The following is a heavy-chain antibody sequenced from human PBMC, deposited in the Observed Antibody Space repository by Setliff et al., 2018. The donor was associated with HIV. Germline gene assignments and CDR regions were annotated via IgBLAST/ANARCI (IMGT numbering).Heavy chain of an antibody. Sequence: ASVKVSCKASGYTFTTYGVNWVRQAPGQGLEWLGWVNPNSGDAIYAQNFQGRVTMTRDTSINAAYMELRGLRSDDTAVYYCARNFGLSPSGKYYYYYGMDIWGQGTRSPSP. V-gene: IGHV1-2*02. CDR1: GYTFTTYG. CDR2: VNPNSGDA. CDR3: ARNFGLSPSGKYYYYYGMDI. J-gene: IGHJ6*02. D-gene: IGHD3-10*01.